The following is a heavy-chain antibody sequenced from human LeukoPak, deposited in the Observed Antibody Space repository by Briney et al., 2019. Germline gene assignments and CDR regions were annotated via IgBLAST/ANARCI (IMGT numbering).Heavy chain of an antibody. CDR3: ARKEGNIVVVPAASPPDY. Sequence: PGGSLRLSCAASGFTFSSYAMHWVRQAPGKGLEWVAVIPYDGSNKYYADSVKGRFTIPRDNSKNTLYLQMNSLRAEDTAVYYCARKEGNIVVVPAASPPDYWGQGTLVTVSS. CDR2: IPYDGSNK. CDR1: GFTFSSYA. D-gene: IGHD2-2*01. J-gene: IGHJ4*02. V-gene: IGHV3-30-3*01.